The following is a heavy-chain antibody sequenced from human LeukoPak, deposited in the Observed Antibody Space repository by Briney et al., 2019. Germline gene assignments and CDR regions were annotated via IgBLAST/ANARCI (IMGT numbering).Heavy chain of an antibody. V-gene: IGHV1-69*13. CDR1: GGTFSNYA. D-gene: IGHD4-17*01. Sequence: GASVKVSCKASGGTFSNYAITWVRQAPGQGLEWMGGIMSMFGTAKYAQKFQGRVTITADESTSTAYMELSSLRSEDTTVYYCAKGRDHDNTVTTSENYFDYWGQGTLVTVSS. CDR3: AKGRDHDNTVTTSENYFDY. J-gene: IGHJ4*02. CDR2: IMSMFGTA.